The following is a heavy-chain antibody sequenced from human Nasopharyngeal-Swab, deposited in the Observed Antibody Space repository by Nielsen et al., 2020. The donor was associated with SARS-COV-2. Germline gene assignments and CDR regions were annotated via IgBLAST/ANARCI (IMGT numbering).Heavy chain of an antibody. V-gene: IGHV3-23*01. CDR2: ISGSGGST. J-gene: IGHJ4*02. CDR3: AKDRRMYSNYYSSFDY. CDR1: GFTFSSYA. Sequence: GESLQISCAASGFTFSSYAMSWVRQAPGKGLEWVSAISGSGGSTYYADSEKGRFTNSRDTSTNTLYLQMNSLRAEDTAVYYCAKDRRMYSNYYSSFDYWGQGTLVTVSS. D-gene: IGHD4-11*01.